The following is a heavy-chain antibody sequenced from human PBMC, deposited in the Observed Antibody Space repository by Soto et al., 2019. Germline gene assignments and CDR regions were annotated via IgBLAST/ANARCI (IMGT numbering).Heavy chain of an antibody. CDR1: GYTFTSYD. Sequence: QVQLVQSGAEVKKPGASVKVSCKASGYTFTSYDINWVRQATGQGLEWMGWMNPNSGNTAYAQKFHGRVTMTRNTSISTAYMELSSLRSEDTAVYYCARERSSGWYVDYWGQGTLVTVSS. J-gene: IGHJ4*02. CDR2: MNPNSGNT. CDR3: ARERSSGWYVDY. V-gene: IGHV1-8*01. D-gene: IGHD6-19*01.